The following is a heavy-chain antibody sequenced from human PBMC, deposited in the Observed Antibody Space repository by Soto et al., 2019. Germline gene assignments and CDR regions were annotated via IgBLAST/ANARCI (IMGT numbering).Heavy chain of an antibody. CDR2: INHSGST. CDR3: ARGPYSPTPFDY. Sequence: PSETLSLTCAVYGGSFSCYYWSWIRQPPGKGLEWIGEINHSGSTNYNPSLKSRVTISVDTSKNQFSLKLSSVTAADTAVYYCARGPYSPTPFDYWGQGTLVTVSS. J-gene: IGHJ4*02. CDR1: GGSFSCYY. V-gene: IGHV4-34*01. D-gene: IGHD5-18*01.